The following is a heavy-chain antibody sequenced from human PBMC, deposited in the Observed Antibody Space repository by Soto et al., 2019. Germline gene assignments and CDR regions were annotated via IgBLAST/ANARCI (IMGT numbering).Heavy chain of an antibody. CDR2: ISGTGGST. CDR1: GFTFGGYA. Sequence: EVQLLESGGGLVQPGGSLRLSCAASGFTFGGYAMNWVRQTPGKGLEWVSAISGTGGSTYYADSVKGRFTISRDNSKDTLYLQRSSLRAYDTPVYSCAKGGSGWYGGDYYFYAMDVWGQGPTVTVSS. CDR3: AKGGSGWYGGDYYFYAMDV. J-gene: IGHJ6*02. V-gene: IGHV3-23*01. D-gene: IGHD6-19*01.